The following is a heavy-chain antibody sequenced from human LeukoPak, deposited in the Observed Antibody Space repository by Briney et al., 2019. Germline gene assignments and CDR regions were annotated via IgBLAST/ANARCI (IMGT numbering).Heavy chain of an antibody. CDR1: GGSISSGGYY. CDR3: ARNKKGIVGYFDY. Sequence: PSQTLSLTCTVSGGSISSGGYYWSWIRPHPGKGLEWIGYIYYSGSTYYNPSLKRRVTLSVDTSKNQFSLKLSSVTAADTAVYYCARNKKGIVGYFDYWGQGTLVTVSS. CDR2: IYYSGST. D-gene: IGHD1-26*01. J-gene: IGHJ4*02. V-gene: IGHV4-31*03.